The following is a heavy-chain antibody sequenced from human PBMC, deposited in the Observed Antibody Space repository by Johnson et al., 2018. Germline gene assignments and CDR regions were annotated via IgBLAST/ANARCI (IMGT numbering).Heavy chain of an antibody. CDR3: NNWNERGGYYYMDV. CDR2: ISYDGSNK. V-gene: IGHV3-33*05. CDR1: GFTFSSYG. J-gene: IGHJ6*03. Sequence: QVRVVQSGGGVVQPGRSLRLCCAASGFTFSSYGMHWVRQAPGKGLEWVAFISYDGSNKYYADSVKSRFTTSSDNSKNTLYIQRNSLRAADTAVYYWNNWNERGGYYYMDVWGKGTTVTVSS. D-gene: IGHD1-20*01.